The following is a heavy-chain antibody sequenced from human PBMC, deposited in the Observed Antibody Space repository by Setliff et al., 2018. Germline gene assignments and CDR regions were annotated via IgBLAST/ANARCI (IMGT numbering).Heavy chain of an antibody. Sequence: GGSLRLSCAASGFTFSSYWMTWVRQAPGKGLEWVANIKQDGSDNYYVDSVKGRFTISRDDSKNMVNLQMNSLRAGDTAVYYCARDLGNWFDSWGQGTVVTVSS. CDR1: GFTFSSYW. V-gene: IGHV3-7*03. CDR2: IKQDGSDN. CDR3: ARDLGNWFDS. J-gene: IGHJ5*01. D-gene: IGHD3-16*01.